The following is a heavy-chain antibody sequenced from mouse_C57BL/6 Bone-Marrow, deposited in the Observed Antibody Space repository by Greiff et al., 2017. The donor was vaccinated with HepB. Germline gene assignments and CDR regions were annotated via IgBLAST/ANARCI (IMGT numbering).Heavy chain of an antibody. V-gene: IGHV5-16*01. Sequence: EVKVEESEGGLVQPGSSMKLSCTASGFTFSDYYMPWVRQVPEKGLEWVANINYDGSSTDYLDSLKSRFIISRDNAKNILDLQLSSLKSEDTATYYCARGGNGYYVAGFAYWGQGTLVTVSA. D-gene: IGHD2-3*01. CDR1: GFTFSDYY. CDR2: INYDGSST. CDR3: ARGGNGYYVAGFAY. J-gene: IGHJ3*01.